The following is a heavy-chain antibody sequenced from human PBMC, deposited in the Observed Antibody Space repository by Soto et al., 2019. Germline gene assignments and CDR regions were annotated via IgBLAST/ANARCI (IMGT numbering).Heavy chain of an antibody. CDR1: AFTLSKFV. CDR3: ARENLDV. Sequence: QVQLVESGGGVVQPGRSLRLSCAASAFTLSKFVMHWVRQAPGKGLEWVAVTSNDGSNTFYAGSVKGRFTISRDNSESVVYMEMNSLRDEDTDVDYCARENLDVGRRGTTVTVSS. J-gene: IGHJ6*02. V-gene: IGHV3-30-3*01. CDR2: TSNDGSNT.